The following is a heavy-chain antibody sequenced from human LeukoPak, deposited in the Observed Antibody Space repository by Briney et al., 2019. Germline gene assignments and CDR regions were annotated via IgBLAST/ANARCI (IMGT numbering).Heavy chain of an antibody. J-gene: IGHJ3*02. D-gene: IGHD3-10*01. V-gene: IGHV4-38-2*02. CDR1: GYSISSGYY. Sequence: PSETLSLTCTVSGYSISSGYYWGWIRQPPGKGLEWIGSIYHSGSTYYNPSLKSRVTISVDTSKNQFSLKLSSVTAADTAVYYCARDQRGTMVRGVIMGGAFDIWGQGTMVTVSS. CDR2: IYHSGST. CDR3: ARDQRGTMVRGVIMGGAFDI.